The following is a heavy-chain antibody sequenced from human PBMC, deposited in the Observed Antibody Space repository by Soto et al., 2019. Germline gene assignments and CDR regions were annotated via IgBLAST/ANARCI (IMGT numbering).Heavy chain of an antibody. V-gene: IGHV1-18*01. CDR3: ARLEWELTHEGYYYYGMDV. D-gene: IGHD1-26*01. CDR1: GYTFTSSG. J-gene: IGHJ6*02. CDR2: ISAYNGNT. Sequence: QVQLVQSGAEVKKPGASVKVSCKASGYTFTSSGISWVRQAPGQGLEWMGWISAYNGNTDYAQKLQGRVPMTTDTSTSTAYMELRSLRSDDTAVYYCARLEWELTHEGYYYYGMDVWGQGTTVTVSS.